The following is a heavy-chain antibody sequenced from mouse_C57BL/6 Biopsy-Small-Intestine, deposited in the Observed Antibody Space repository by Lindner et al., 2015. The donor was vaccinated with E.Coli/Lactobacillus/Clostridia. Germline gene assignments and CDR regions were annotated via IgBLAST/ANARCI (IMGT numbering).Heavy chain of an antibody. CDR2: ISPNNGLS. D-gene: IGHD3-2*02. CDR1: GYSSTGYY. Sequence: VQLQESGPELVKPGASVKISCKASGYSSTGYYIHWVKQSHGNILDWLGYISPNNGLSSYNQRFKGKATLTIDKSSSTAFMELRSLTSEDSAVYYCARSEGSSGFFDYWGQGTTLTVSS. CDR3: ARSEGSSGFFDY. J-gene: IGHJ2*01. V-gene: IGHV1-31*01.